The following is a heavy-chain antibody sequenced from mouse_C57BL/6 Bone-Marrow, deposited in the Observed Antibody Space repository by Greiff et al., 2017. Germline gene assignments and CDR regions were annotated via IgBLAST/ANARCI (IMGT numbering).Heavy chain of an antibody. V-gene: IGHV1-42*01. CDR2: INPSTGGT. Sequence: VQLQQSGPELVKPGASVKISCKASGYSFTGYYMNWVKQSPEKSLEWIGEINPSTGGTTYNQKFKAKATLTVDKSSSTAYMQLKSLTSEDSAVYYCARGGYPNEDYWGQGTTLTVSS. J-gene: IGHJ2*01. CDR3: ARGGYPNEDY. CDR1: GYSFTGYY. D-gene: IGHD3-1*01.